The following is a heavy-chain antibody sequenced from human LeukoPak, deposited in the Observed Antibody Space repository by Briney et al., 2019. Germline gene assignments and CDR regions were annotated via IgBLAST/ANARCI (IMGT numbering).Heavy chain of an antibody. CDR2: ISYDGSNK. CDR1: GFTFSSYA. V-gene: IGHV3-30-3*01. J-gene: IGHJ6*02. D-gene: IGHD6-19*01. CDR3: ARDISGWFNYYYGMDV. Sequence: GGSLRLSCAASGFTFSSYAMHWVRQAPGKGLEWVAVISYDGSNKYYADSVKGRFTISRDNSKNSLYLQMNSLRAEDTAVYYCARDISGWFNYYYGMDVWGQGTTVTVSS.